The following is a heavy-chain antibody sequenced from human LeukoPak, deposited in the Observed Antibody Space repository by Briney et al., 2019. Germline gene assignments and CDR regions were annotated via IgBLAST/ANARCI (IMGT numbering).Heavy chain of an antibody. CDR1: GFTFSSYS. Sequence: GGSLRLSCAASGFTFSSYSMNWVRQAPGKGLEWVSSISSSSSYIYYADSVKGRFTISRDNAKNSLYLQMNSLRAEDTAVYYCARDASFYYYGMDVWGQGTTVTVSS. V-gene: IGHV3-21*01. D-gene: IGHD3-16*02. CDR3: ARDASFYYYGMDV. J-gene: IGHJ6*02. CDR2: ISSSSSYI.